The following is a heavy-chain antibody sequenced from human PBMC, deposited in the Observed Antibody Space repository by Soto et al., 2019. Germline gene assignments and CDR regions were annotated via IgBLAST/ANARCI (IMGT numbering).Heavy chain of an antibody. CDR2: INHSGST. Sequence: PSETLSLTCAVYGGSFSGYYWSWIRQPPGKGLGWIGEINHSGSTNYNPSLKSRVTISVDTSKNQFSLKLSSVTAADTAVYYCAREHYGTIFPMDVWGQGTTVTVSS. D-gene: IGHD3-3*01. CDR3: AREHYGTIFPMDV. J-gene: IGHJ6*02. V-gene: IGHV4-34*01. CDR1: GGSFSGYY.